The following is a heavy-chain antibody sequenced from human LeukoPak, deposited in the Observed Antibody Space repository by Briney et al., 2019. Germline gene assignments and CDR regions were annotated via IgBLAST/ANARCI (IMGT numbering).Heavy chain of an antibody. CDR2: ISGSGGST. J-gene: IGHJ4*02. D-gene: IGHD3-16*01. Sequence: GGSLRLSCAASGFTFSSYAMSWVRQAPGKGLEWVSVISGSGGSTYYSDSVKGRFTISRDNSKNTLYLQMNSLRAEDTAVYYCAKDAQGGGTNFDYWGQGTLVTVSS. CDR3: AKDAQGGGTNFDY. CDR1: GFTFSSYA. V-gene: IGHV3-23*01.